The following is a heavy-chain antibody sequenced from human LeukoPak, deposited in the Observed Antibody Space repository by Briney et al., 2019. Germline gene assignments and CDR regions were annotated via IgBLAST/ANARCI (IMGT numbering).Heavy chain of an antibody. CDR2: INHSGST. Sequence: SETLSLTCAVYGGSFSGYYWSWIRQPPGKGLEWIGEINHSGSTNYNPSLKSRVTISVDTSKNQFSLKPSSVTAADTAVYYCARGALQYSSTFADYWGQGTLVTVSS. V-gene: IGHV4-34*01. CDR1: GGSFSGYY. CDR3: ARGALQYSSTFADY. J-gene: IGHJ4*02. D-gene: IGHD6-13*01.